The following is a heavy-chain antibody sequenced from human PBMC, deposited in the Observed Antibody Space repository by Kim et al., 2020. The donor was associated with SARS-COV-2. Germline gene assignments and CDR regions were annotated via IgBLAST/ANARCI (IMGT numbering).Heavy chain of an antibody. CDR3: ARDGFDY. CDR2: NGNT. V-gene: IGHV1-18*01. J-gene: IGHJ4*02. Sequence: NGNTNYAQKLQGRVTMTTDTATSTAYMELRSLRSDDTAVYYCARDGFDYWGQGTLVTVSS.